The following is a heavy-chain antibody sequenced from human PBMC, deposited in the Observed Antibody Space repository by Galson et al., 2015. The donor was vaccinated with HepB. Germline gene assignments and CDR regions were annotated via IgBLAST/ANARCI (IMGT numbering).Heavy chain of an antibody. Sequence: SVKVSCKASGYTFTSYAMHWVRQAPGQRLEWMGWINAGNGNTKYSQKFQGRVTITRDTSASTAYMELSSLRSEDTAVYYCARHRSSSWYYFDYWGQGTLVTVSS. CDR2: INAGNGNT. V-gene: IGHV1-3*01. D-gene: IGHD6-13*01. J-gene: IGHJ4*02. CDR1: GYTFTSYA. CDR3: ARHRSSSWYYFDY.